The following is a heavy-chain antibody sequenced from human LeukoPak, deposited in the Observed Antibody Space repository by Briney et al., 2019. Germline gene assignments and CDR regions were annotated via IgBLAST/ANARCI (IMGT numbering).Heavy chain of an antibody. J-gene: IGHJ6*03. D-gene: IGHD3-9*01. CDR1: GFTFSSYE. V-gene: IGHV3-48*03. CDR2: ISSSGSTI. Sequence: GGSLRLSCAASGFTFSSYEMNWVRQAPGKGLEWVSYISSSGSTIYYADSVKGRFTISRDNAKNSLYLQMNSLRAEDTAVYYCARRNYDILTGYYKTYYYYYYMDVWGKGTTVTISS. CDR3: ARRNYDILTGYYKTYYYYYYMDV.